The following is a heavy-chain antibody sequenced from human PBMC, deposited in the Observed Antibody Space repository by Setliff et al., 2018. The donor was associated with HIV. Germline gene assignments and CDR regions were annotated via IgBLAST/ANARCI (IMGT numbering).Heavy chain of an antibody. J-gene: IGHJ5*02. D-gene: IGHD2-15*01. V-gene: IGHV4-59*08. CDR1: GDSISSYY. Sequence: PSETLSLTCTVSGDSISSYYWNWIRQPPGKALEWIGYIYYGSTHYNPSFEGRVTISVDTSKNQFSLKLGSVTAADTAMYYCARRRCSAASCPDNSWNWLDPWGQGTLVTVSS. CDR3: ARRRCSAASCPDNSWNWLDP. CDR2: IYYGST.